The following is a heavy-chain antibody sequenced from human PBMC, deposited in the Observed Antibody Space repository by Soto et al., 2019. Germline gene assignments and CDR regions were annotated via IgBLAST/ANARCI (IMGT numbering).Heavy chain of an antibody. D-gene: IGHD5-12*01. CDR3: AKAATTLDVCKYFDS. CDR2: IRGSGGIS. Sequence: EVQLLESGGGLVQPGGSLRLSCAASGFTFSNHAVTWVRQAPGKGLEWVTGIRGSGGISNYADSVKGRFTISRDNSKNTLFLQMNSLRAEDTAVYYCAKAATTLDVCKYFDSWCQGTLFTVSS. CDR1: GFTFSNHA. V-gene: IGHV3-23*01. J-gene: IGHJ4*02.